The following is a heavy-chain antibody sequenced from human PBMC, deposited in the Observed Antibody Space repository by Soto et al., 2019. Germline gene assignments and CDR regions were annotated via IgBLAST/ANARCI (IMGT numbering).Heavy chain of an antibody. V-gene: IGHV3-30-3*01. CDR2: ISYDGTSK. J-gene: IGHJ3*02. Sequence: QVQLVESGGGVVQPGRSLRLSCAASGFTFSSYAMHWVRQAPGKGPEWVAVISYDGTSKTYADSVKGQFTISRDNSKNYLFLQMNNVRPEDTAVYYCARRNSDYSSVWSDAFDIWGQGTMVTVSS. D-gene: IGHD6-19*01. CDR3: ARRNSDYSSVWSDAFDI. CDR1: GFTFSSYA.